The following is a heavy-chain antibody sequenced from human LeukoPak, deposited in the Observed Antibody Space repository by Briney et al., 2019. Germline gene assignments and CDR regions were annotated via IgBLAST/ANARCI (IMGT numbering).Heavy chain of an antibody. CDR3: ARDLGSGWSPGY. J-gene: IGHJ4*02. CDR1: GYSVDSGYF. CDR2: IHHSGTT. D-gene: IGHD6-19*01. Sequence: SETLSLTCIVSGYSVDSGYFWGWIRQPPGKGLEWIGNIHHSGTTYYNPSLKSRVTVSVDTSKNQFSLTLSSVTAADTAFYYCARDLGSGWSPGYWGQGTLVTVSS. V-gene: IGHV4-38-2*02.